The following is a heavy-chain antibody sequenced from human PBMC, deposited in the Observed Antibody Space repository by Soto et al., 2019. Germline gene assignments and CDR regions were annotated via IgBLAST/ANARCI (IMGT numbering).Heavy chain of an antibody. CDR2: INAGNGNT. V-gene: IGHV1-3*01. CDR1: GYTFTSYA. J-gene: IGHJ6*03. CDR3: ARDLIAVAGIGNYYYYMDV. Sequence: AAVKVSCKASGYTFTSYAMHWVRQAPGQRLEWMGWINAGNGNTKYSQKFQGRVTITRDTSASTAYMELSSLRSEDAAVYYCARDLIAVAGIGNYYYYMDVWGKGTTVTVSS. D-gene: IGHD6-19*01.